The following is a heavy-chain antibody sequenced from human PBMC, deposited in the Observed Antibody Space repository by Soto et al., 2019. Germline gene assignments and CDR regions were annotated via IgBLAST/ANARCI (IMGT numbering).Heavy chain of an antibody. V-gene: IGHV3-74*01. D-gene: IGHD6-19*01. Sequence: EVQLVESGGGLVQPGGSLRLSCAASGFTFSSYWIHWVRQAPGKGLVWVSRINSDGSTTNYADSVKGRFTISRDNAKNTVYLQMNSLRAEDTAVYYCARGGFKQSLLDYWGQGTLVTVSS. CDR1: GFTFSSYW. CDR2: INSDGSTT. CDR3: ARGGFKQSLLDY. J-gene: IGHJ4*02.